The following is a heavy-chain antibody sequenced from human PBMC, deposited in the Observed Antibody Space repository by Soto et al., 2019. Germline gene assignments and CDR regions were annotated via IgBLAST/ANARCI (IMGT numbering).Heavy chain of an antibody. CDR2: ISAYNGNT. CDR3: ARGVYYDNSGYYY. J-gene: IGHJ4*02. V-gene: IGHV1-18*01. D-gene: IGHD3-22*01. Sequence: QVQLVQSGAEVKKPGASVKVSCKASGYTFTSYGISGVRQAPGQGLEWMGWISAYNGNTTYAQKLQGRVTMPTDTSTSTPSMELRSLRPDDTTVYFCARGVYYDNSGYYYWGQATLVTVSS. CDR1: GYTFTSYG.